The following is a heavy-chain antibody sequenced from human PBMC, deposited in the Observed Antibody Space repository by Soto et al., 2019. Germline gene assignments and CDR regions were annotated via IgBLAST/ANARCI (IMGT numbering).Heavy chain of an antibody. Sequence: QVQLVQSGAEVKKPGSSVKVSCKASGGTFSSYTISWVRQAPGQGLEWMGRIIPILGIANYAQKFQGRVTITADKSTSTAYMELSSLRSEDTAVYYCASLPDYGGNSLDYWGQGTLVTVSS. CDR2: IIPILGIA. V-gene: IGHV1-69*02. J-gene: IGHJ4*02. CDR1: GGTFSSYT. D-gene: IGHD4-17*01. CDR3: ASLPDYGGNSLDY.